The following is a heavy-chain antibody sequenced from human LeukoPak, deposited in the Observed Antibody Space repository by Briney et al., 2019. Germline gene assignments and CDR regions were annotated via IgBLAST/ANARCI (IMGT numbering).Heavy chain of an antibody. CDR2: IKQDGSEI. J-gene: IGHJ4*02. CDR1: GFTFSSYW. D-gene: IGHD4-17*01. V-gene: IGHV3-7*01. Sequence: GGSLRLSCAASGFTFSSYWMSWVRQAPGKGLEWVANIKQDGSEIYYVDSVKGRFTISRDNAKNSVYLQMNSLRAEDTAVYYCARLLWTTATTGFDYWGQGTLVTVSP. CDR3: ARLLWTTATTGFDY.